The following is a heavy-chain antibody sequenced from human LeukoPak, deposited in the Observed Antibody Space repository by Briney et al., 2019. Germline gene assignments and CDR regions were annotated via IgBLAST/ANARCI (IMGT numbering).Heavy chain of an antibody. CDR3: ARHQRIYDPFDP. CDR1: GRSISSDN. CDR2: ISVIGGT. Sequence: SPSLSLTWSVSGRSISSDNWGSFRARPREELEWVGYISVIGGTNYTTSPTSGDTISPDTPPNHLSLRLTSVPAAATAMYYCARHQRIYDPFDPWGQGTLVTVSS. J-gene: IGHJ5*02. V-gene: IGHV4-59*08. D-gene: IGHD2/OR15-2a*01.